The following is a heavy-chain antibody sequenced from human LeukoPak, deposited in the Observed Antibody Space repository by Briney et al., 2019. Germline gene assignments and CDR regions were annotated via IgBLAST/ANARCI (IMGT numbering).Heavy chain of an antibody. Sequence: SETLSLTCAVYGGSFSGYYWSWIRQPPGKGLEWIGEINHSGSTNYNPSLKSRVTMSVDTSKNQFSLKLSSVTAADTAVYYCAISSSTSDNYFDYWGQGTLVTVSS. D-gene: IGHD2-2*01. V-gene: IGHV4-34*01. CDR1: GGSFSGYY. CDR3: AISSSTSDNYFDY. CDR2: INHSGST. J-gene: IGHJ4*02.